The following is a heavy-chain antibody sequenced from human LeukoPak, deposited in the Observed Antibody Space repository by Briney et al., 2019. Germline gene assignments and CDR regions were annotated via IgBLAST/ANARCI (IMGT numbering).Heavy chain of an antibody. CDR1: GFTFSDYY. CDR3: ARGAEYYDILTGAEYNWFDP. V-gene: IGHV3-11*01. Sequence: GRSLRLSCAASGFTFSDYYMSWIRQAPGKGLEWVSYISSSGSTIYYADSVKGRFTISRDNAKNSLYLQMNSLRAEDTAVYYCARGAEYYDILTGAEYNWFDPWGQGTLVTVSS. D-gene: IGHD3-9*01. CDR2: ISSSGSTI. J-gene: IGHJ5*02.